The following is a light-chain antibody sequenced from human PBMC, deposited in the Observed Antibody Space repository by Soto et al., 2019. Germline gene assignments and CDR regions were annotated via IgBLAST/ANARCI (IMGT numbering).Light chain of an antibody. Sequence: QSALTQPPSASGSPGESVTMSCSGTSRDVGGYVYVSWFQQHPGKAPKLIIFEVNKRPSGVPDRFSGSRSGNTASLTVSGLQLEDEADYYCAIWDDSLNGLYVFGPGTKVTVL. CDR1: SRDVGGYVY. J-gene: IGLJ1*01. CDR3: AIWDDSLNGLYV. V-gene: IGLV2-8*01. CDR2: EVN.